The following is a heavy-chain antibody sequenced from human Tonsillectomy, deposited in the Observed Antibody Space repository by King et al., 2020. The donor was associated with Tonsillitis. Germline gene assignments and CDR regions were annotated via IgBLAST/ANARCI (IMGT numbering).Heavy chain of an antibody. Sequence: VQLQESGPGLVKPSETLSLTCTVSGGSISSYYWSWIRQPPGRGLEWIGYIYYSGSTNYNPSLKRRVTISVDKSKNQFSLKLSSVTAADTAVYYCGRGRGLSPWGGSGSAYFAHWGQGTLVTVSS. D-gene: IGHD3-10*01. V-gene: IGHV4-59*01. CDR2: IYYSGST. CDR3: GRGRGLSPWGGSGSAYFAH. J-gene: IGHJ4*02. CDR1: GGSISSYY.